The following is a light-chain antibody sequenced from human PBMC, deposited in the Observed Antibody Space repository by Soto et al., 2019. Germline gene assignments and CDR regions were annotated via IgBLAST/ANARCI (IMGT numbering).Light chain of an antibody. J-gene: IGKJ4*01. CDR1: QSISRY. V-gene: IGKV3-11*01. CDR3: QLRSNWPPALT. Sequence: EIVLTQSPATLSLSPGERATLSCRASQSISRYLAWYQQKPGQAPRLLIYDASNMATCIPARFSGSGSGTDFTLTISILEPEDFAVYYCQLRSNWPPALTFGGGTKVEIK. CDR2: DAS.